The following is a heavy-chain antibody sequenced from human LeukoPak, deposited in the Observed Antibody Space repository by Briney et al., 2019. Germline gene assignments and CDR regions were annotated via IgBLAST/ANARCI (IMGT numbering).Heavy chain of an antibody. Sequence: PSETLSLTCAVYGGSFSGYYWSWIHQPPGKGLEWIGEINHSGSTNYNPSLKSRVTISVDTSKNQFSLKLSSVTAADTAVYYCARGDGSSWYASWFDPWGQGTLVTVSS. CDR1: GGSFSGYY. CDR2: INHSGST. J-gene: IGHJ5*02. V-gene: IGHV4-34*01. CDR3: ARGDGSSWYASWFDP. D-gene: IGHD6-13*01.